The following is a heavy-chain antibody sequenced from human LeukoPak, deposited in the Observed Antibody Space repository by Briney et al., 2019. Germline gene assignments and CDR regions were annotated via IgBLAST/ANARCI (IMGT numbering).Heavy chain of an antibody. CDR3: ARRRPEGGYYPGFFDY. Sequence: SETLSLTCTVAGGSISSSSYYWGWIRQPPGKGLEWIGSIYYSGSTYYNPSLKSRVTISVDTSKNQFSLKLSSVTAADTAVYYCARRRPEGGYYPGFFDYWGQGTLVTVSS. D-gene: IGHD3-22*01. CDR1: GGSISSSSYY. J-gene: IGHJ4*02. V-gene: IGHV4-39*01. CDR2: IYYSGST.